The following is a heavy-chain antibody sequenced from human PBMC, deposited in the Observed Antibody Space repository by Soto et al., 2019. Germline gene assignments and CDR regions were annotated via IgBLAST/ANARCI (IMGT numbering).Heavy chain of an antibody. J-gene: IGHJ4*02. D-gene: IGHD3-22*01. CDR3: ARGGYYYDSSAYYRPFDY. CDR1: GYTFTSYD. Sequence: ASVKVCCEASGYTFTSYDINWVRQATGEGLEWMGWMNPNSGNTGYAQKFQGRVTMTRSTSISTAYMELSSLRSEDTAVYYCARGGYYYDSSAYYRPFDYWGQGTLVTVSS. CDR2: MNPNSGNT. V-gene: IGHV1-8*01.